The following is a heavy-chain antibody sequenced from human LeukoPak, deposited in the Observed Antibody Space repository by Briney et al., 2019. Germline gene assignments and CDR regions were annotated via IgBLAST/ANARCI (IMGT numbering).Heavy chain of an antibody. CDR1: GYTFTTYD. CDR2: MNPNSGNT. Sequence: ASVKVSCKASGYTFTTYDINWVRQATGQGLEWMGWMNPNSGNTGYAQKFQGRVTMTRNTSISTAYMELRSLRSEDTAVYYCAKVLGNPVLVYGSGYYFDYWGQGTLVTVSS. CDR3: AKVLGNPVLVYGSGYYFDY. V-gene: IGHV1-8*01. J-gene: IGHJ4*02. D-gene: IGHD3-10*01.